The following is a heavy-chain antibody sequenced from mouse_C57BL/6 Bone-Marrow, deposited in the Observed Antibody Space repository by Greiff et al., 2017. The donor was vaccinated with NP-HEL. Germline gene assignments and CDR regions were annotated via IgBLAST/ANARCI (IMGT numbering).Heavy chain of an antibody. CDR1: GYTFTDYY. Sequence: QVQLQQSGPELVKPGASVKISCKASGYTFTDYYINWVKQRPGQGLEWIGWIFPGSGSTYYNEKFKGKATLTVDKSSSTAYMLLSSLTSEDSAVYFCARRGYYYGSSWYFDVWGTGTTVTVSS. D-gene: IGHD1-1*01. CDR2: IFPGSGST. J-gene: IGHJ1*03. V-gene: IGHV1-75*01. CDR3: ARRGYYYGSSWYFDV.